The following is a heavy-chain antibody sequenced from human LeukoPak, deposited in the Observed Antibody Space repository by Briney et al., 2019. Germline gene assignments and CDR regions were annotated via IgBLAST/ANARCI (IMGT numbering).Heavy chain of an antibody. V-gene: IGHV1-2*02. CDR3: ARTQDSRDWFDP. CDR2: INPNSGGT. Sequence: ASVKVSCKASGYTFTGYYMHWVRQAPGQGLEWMGWINPNSGGTNYAQKFQGRVTVTRDTSISTAYMELHSLRSDDTAVYYCARTQDSRDWFDPWGQGTLVTVSS. CDR1: GYTFTGYY. D-gene: IGHD2-15*01. J-gene: IGHJ5*02.